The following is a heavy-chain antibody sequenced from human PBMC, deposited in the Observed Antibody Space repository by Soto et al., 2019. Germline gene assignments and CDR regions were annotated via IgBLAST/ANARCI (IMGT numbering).Heavy chain of an antibody. D-gene: IGHD3-10*01. J-gene: IGHJ5*02. V-gene: IGHV1-18*01. CDR3: ARVAFRGTMGRGVIIINWFDP. CDR1: GYTFTSYG. CDR2: ISAYNGNT. Sequence: QVQLVQSGAEVKKPGASVKVSCKASGYTFTSYGISWVRQAPGQGLEWMGWISAYNGNTNYAQKLQGRVTLTTDTSTSTAYMELRSLRSDDTAVYYCARVAFRGTMGRGVIIINWFDPWGQGTLVTVSS.